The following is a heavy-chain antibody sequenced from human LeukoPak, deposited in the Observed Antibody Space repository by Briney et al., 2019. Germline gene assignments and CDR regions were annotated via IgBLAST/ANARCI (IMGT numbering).Heavy chain of an antibody. V-gene: IGHV1-69*05. CDR1: GGTFSSYA. D-gene: IGHD5-18*01. Sequence: SVKVSCKASGGTFSSYAISWVRQAPGQGLEWMGGIIPIFGTANYAQKFQGRVTITTDESTRTAYMELSSLRSEDTAVYYCARATGGYSYGTYYFDYWGQGTLVTVSS. CDR2: IIPIFGTA. CDR3: ARATGGYSYGTYYFDY. J-gene: IGHJ4*02.